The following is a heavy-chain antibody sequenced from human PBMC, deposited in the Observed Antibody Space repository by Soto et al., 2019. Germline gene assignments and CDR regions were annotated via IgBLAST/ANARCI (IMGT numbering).Heavy chain of an antibody. J-gene: IGHJ4*02. Sequence: GESLKISCKASGYDFARQWIGWVSQLPVKGFEWMGIIWPADSDTRYNPTFEGQVTISADQSITTAYLQWSSLKASDTAIYYCASGSRDCSGGSCYSHWGQGTLVTVSS. CDR3: ASGSRDCSGGSCYSH. V-gene: IGHV5-51*01. CDR2: IWPADSDT. CDR1: GYDFARQW. D-gene: IGHD2-15*01.